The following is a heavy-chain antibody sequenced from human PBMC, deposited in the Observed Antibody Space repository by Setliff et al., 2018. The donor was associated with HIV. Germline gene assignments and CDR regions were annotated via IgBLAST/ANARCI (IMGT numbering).Heavy chain of an antibody. CDR3: ARKHKVSLGRGIVVLWGFDP. CDR2: ISAYNGNT. Sequence: GASVKVSCKASGYTFTSYGFNWVRQAPGQGLEWMGWISAYNGNTNYAQKFQGRVTMTRSTSFSTAYMELSNLTSEDTAIYYCARKHKVSLGRGIVVLWGFDPWGQGTLVTVSS. V-gene: IGHV1-18*01. D-gene: IGHD3-10*01. J-gene: IGHJ5*02. CDR1: GYTFTSYG.